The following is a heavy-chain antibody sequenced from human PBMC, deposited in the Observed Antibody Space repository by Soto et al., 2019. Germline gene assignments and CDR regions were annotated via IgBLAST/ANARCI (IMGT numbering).Heavy chain of an antibody. CDR2: IYYSGST. CDR3: ARNRVALAPNYYYYGMDV. J-gene: IGHJ6*02. D-gene: IGHD2-15*01. Sequence: SETLSLTCTVSGGSISSGDYYWSWIRQPPGKGPEWIGYIYYSGSTYYNPSLKSRVAISVDTSKNQFSLKLSSVTAADTAVYYCARNRVALAPNYYYYGMDVWGQGTTVTVSS. V-gene: IGHV4-30-4*01. CDR1: GGSISSGDYY.